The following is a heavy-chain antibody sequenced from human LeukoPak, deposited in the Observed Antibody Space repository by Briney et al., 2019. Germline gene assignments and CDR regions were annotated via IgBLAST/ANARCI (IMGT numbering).Heavy chain of an antibody. V-gene: IGHV3-21*01. CDR3: ARGDSGYDRGVFDY. Sequence: PGGSLRLSCAASGFTFSSYSMNWVRQAPGKGLEWVSSISSSRSYIYYADSVKGRFIISRDNAKNSLYLQMDSLRAEDTAVYYCARGDSGYDRGVFDYWGQGTLVTVSS. CDR2: ISSSRSYI. CDR1: GFTFSSYS. D-gene: IGHD5-12*01. J-gene: IGHJ4*02.